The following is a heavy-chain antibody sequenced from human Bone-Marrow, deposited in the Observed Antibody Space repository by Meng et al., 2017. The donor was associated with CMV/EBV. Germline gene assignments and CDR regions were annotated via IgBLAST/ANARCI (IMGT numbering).Heavy chain of an antibody. CDR3: ARDGYGDYSNWFDP. D-gene: IGHD4-17*01. Sequence: SVKVSCKASGGTFSSYAISWVRQAPGQGLEWMGGIIPIFGTANYAQKFQGRVTITTDESTSTVYMELSSLRSEDTAVYYCARDGYGDYSNWFDPWGQGTLVTVAS. V-gene: IGHV1-69*05. CDR1: GGTFSSYA. CDR2: IIPIFGTA. J-gene: IGHJ5*02.